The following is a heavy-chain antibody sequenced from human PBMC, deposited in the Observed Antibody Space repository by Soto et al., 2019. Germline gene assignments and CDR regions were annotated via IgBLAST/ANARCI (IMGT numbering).Heavy chain of an antibody. CDR1: GGTFSSYA. V-gene: IGHV1-69*13. Sequence: ASVKVSCKASGGTFSSYAISWVRQAPGQGLEWMGGIIPIFGTANYAQKFQGRVTITADESTSTAYMELSSLRSEDTAVYYCARLHSSSWYPDEYYYYYGMDVWGQGTTVTVSS. CDR2: IIPIFGTA. CDR3: ARLHSSSWYPDEYYYYYGMDV. D-gene: IGHD6-13*01. J-gene: IGHJ6*02.